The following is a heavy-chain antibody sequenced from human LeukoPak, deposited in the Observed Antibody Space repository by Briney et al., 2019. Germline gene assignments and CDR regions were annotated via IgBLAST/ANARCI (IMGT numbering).Heavy chain of an antibody. CDR1: GGSFSGYY. D-gene: IGHD3-3*01. V-gene: IGHV4-34*01. CDR2: INHSGST. Sequence: SDTLSLTCAVYGGSFSGYYWSWIRQPPGKGLEWIGEINHSGSTNYNPSLKSRVTISVDTSKNQFSLKLSSVTAADTAVYYCASPRYYDSWYFDLWGRGTLVTVSS. CDR3: ASPRYYDSWYFDL. J-gene: IGHJ2*01.